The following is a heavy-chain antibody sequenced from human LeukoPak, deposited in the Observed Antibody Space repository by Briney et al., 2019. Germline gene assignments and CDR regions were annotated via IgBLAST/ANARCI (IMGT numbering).Heavy chain of an antibody. CDR3: AKAVAATGHYYFGMDV. CDR1: GFTFSSYG. D-gene: IGHD6-19*01. CDR2: IWFDGSNK. Sequence: GGSLRLSCRASGFTFSSYGRHWVRQAPGKGLEWVAVIWFDGSNKYYADSVKGRLTISRDNSKSTLYLQMNSLRAEDTAVYYCAKAVAATGHYYFGMDVWRQGTTVTVSS. J-gene: IGHJ6*02. V-gene: IGHV3-33*06.